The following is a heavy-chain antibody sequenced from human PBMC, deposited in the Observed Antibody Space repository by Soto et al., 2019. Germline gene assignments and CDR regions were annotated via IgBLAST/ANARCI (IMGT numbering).Heavy chain of an antibody. V-gene: IGHV3-23*01. CDR1: GFTFSLYS. D-gene: IGHD1-26*01. Sequence: PGGSLRLSCAASGFTFSLYSMSWVRQAPGKGLEWVSAISGSGSTFYADSVKGRFTISRDNSKNTLYLQMNSLRAEDTAVYYCAKDYLRWAQSWGQGTLVTVSS. J-gene: IGHJ5*02. CDR2: ISGSGST. CDR3: AKDYLRWAQS.